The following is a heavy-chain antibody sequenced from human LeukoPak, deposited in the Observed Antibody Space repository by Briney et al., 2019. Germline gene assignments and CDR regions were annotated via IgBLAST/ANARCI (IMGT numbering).Heavy chain of an antibody. D-gene: IGHD2-15*01. J-gene: IGHJ4*02. V-gene: IGHV1-2*02. CDR2: INPKNVGS. CDR3: AREDYLGYCSGGSCPKAY. CDR1: GCTFTGYY. Sequence: ASVKVSCKASGCTFTGYYMHGVRQAPGQGLEWVGWINPKNVGSNYAQKFQGSVTMTRDRSISTAYMELSRLTSDDTAVYYCAREDYLGYCSGGSCPKAYWGQGTLVTVSS.